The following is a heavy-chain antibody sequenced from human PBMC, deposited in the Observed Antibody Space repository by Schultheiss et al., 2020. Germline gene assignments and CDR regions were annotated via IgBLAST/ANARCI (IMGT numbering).Heavy chain of an antibody. Sequence: GGSLRLSCAASGFTFSTYWMSWVRQAPGKGLEWVANIKKDGSETYYVDSVKGRFTISRDNAKSSLYLQMNSLRDEDTAVYYCARDSDLFGVVITYDYWGQGTLVTVSS. V-gene: IGHV3-7*01. D-gene: IGHD3-3*01. CDR1: GFTFSTYW. CDR2: IKKDGSET. CDR3: ARDSDLFGVVITYDY. J-gene: IGHJ4*02.